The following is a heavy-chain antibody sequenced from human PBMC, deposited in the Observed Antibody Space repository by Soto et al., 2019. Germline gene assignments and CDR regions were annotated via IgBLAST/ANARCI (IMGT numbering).Heavy chain of an antibody. CDR1: GYTFTSYY. CDR3: AVAYCSYTSCYTVLASDY. D-gene: IGHD2-2*02. Sequence: QVQLVQSGAEVKKPGASVKVSCKASGYTFTSYYMHWVRQAPGQGLEWMGWINPDSGGTNYAQKFQGRVTMTSDPSSSTAYMQLSRLRSDDTAVYYCAVAYCSYTSCYTVLASDYWGQGTLVTVSS. J-gene: IGHJ4*02. CDR2: INPDSGGT. V-gene: IGHV1-2*02.